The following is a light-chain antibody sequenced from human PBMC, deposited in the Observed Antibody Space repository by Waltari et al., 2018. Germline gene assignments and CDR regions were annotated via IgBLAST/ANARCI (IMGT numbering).Light chain of an antibody. CDR1: SSDVGNFKR. Sequence: QSALTQPASVSGSPGQSITISCTGTSSDVGNFKRVSWYQQHPGKAPKLMTYAVSKRPSGVSVSFSGSKCGDMASLTISGLQPEDEAEYFCSTYAGSSKGVFGGGTKVTVL. CDR3: STYAGSSKGV. J-gene: IGLJ2*01. CDR2: AVS. V-gene: IGLV2-23*02.